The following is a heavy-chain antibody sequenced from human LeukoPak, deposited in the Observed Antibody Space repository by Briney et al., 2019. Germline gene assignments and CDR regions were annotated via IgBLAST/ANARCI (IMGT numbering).Heavy chain of an antibody. CDR3: ARDLAYSRLDY. CDR1: GFSFSSYA. V-gene: IGHV3-23*01. J-gene: IGHJ4*02. D-gene: IGHD5-18*01. CDR2: ISGDGTRT. Sequence: GGSLRLSCAASGFSFSSYAMTWARQAPVKGLEWVSAISGDGTRTYYADSVKGRFTISRDNAENSLYLQMNSLRVEDTAFYYCARDLAYSRLDYWGQGMLVTVSS.